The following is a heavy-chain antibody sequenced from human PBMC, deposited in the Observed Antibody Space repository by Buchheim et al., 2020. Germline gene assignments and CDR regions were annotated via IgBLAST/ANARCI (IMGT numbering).Heavy chain of an antibody. J-gene: IGHJ6*02. Sequence: QVQLVQSGAEVKKPGASVKVSCKASGYTFTGYYMHWVRQAPGQGLEWMGRINPNSGGTTYAQKFQGSVTMTRDTSISTAFMELSRLRSDDTAVYYCARVGVCSSNSCYVLGYYYYYGMDVWGQGTT. CDR2: INPNSGGT. CDR1: GYTFTGYY. D-gene: IGHD2-2*01. V-gene: IGHV1-2*06. CDR3: ARVGVCSSNSCYVLGYYYYYGMDV.